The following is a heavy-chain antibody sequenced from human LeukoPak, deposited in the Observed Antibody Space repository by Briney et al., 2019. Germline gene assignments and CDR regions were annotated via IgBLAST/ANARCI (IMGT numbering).Heavy chain of an antibody. CDR2: IKQDGSER. V-gene: IGHV3-7*01. Sequence: GGSLTLSCAASGFTFSSSWMSWVRQAPGKGLEWVANIKQDGSERYYVDSVKGRFTISRDNAKNSLYLQMNSLRADDTAVYYCARFTQTSLAAAPFDYWGQGTLVTVSS. CDR3: ARFTQTSLAAAPFDY. J-gene: IGHJ4*02. D-gene: IGHD6-13*01. CDR1: GFTFSSSW.